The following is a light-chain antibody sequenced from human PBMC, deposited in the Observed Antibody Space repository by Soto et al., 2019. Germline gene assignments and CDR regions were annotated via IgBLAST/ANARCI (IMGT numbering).Light chain of an antibody. CDR2: DVS. CDR1: SSDVGTYNY. V-gene: IGLV2-14*03. Sequence: QSVLTQPASVSGSPGQSITISCTGTSSDVGTYNYVSWYQHHPGKAPKLMIYDVSNRPSGVSNRFSGSKSGNTASLTISGLQAEDEADYYCSSYTSISTLLFGGGTKLTVL. J-gene: IGLJ2*01. CDR3: SSYTSISTLL.